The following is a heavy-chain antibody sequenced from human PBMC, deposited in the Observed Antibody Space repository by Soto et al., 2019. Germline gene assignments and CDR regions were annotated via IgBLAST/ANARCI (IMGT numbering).Heavy chain of an antibody. V-gene: IGHV4-34*01. CDR3: ARGRGSSSYRGPWFDP. Sequence: PSETLSLTCAAYGGSFSGYYWSWIRQPPGKGLEWIGEINHSGSTNYNPFIKSRVTISVDTSKNQFSLKLSSVTAADTAVYYCARGRGSSSYRGPWFDPWGQGTLVTVSS. D-gene: IGHD6-13*01. J-gene: IGHJ5*02. CDR1: GGSFSGYY. CDR2: INHSGST.